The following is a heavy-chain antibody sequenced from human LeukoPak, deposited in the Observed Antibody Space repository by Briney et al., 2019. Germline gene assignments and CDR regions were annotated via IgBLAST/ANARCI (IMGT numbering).Heavy chain of an antibody. D-gene: IGHD3-22*01. CDR2: ISYDGSNK. CDR3: ARGYYYDSSGAFDI. J-gene: IGHJ3*02. V-gene: IGHV3-30*04. CDR1: GFTFSSYA. Sequence: GGSLRLSCAASGFTFSSYAMHWVRQAPGKGLEWVAVISYDGSNKYYADSVEGRFTISRDNSKNTLYLQMNSLRAEDTAVYYCARGYYYDSSGAFDIWGQGTMVTVSS.